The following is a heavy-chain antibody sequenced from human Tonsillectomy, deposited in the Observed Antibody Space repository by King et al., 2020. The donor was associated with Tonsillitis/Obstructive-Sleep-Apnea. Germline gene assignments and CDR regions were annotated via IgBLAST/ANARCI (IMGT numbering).Heavy chain of an antibody. V-gene: IGHV3-11*05. CDR2: ISISGGFT. Sequence: QLVQSGGGLVKPGGSLRLSCAASGFTFIDYYMSWILQAPGKGLELVVYISISGGFTNHAESVKGRFTISRDNARKSLYLQMNSLRAEDTVVYYCARQSTVTVWGFYYYMDVWGKGTTVTVSS. J-gene: IGHJ6*03. D-gene: IGHD4-17*01. CDR3: ARQSTVTVWGFYYYMDV. CDR1: GFTFIDYY.